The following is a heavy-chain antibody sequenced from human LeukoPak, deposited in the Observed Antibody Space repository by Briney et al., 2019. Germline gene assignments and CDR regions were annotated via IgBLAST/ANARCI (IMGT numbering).Heavy chain of an antibody. V-gene: IGHV4-4*07. Sequence: SETLSLTCTVSGGSISSYYWSWIRQPAGKGLEWIGRIYTSGSTNYNPSLKSRVTISVDKSKNQFSLKLSSVTAADTAVYYCARAYGGSLLGYFAYWGQGTLVTVSS. CDR3: ARAYGGSLLGYFAY. D-gene: IGHD1-26*01. CDR2: IYTSGST. CDR1: GGSISSYY. J-gene: IGHJ4*02.